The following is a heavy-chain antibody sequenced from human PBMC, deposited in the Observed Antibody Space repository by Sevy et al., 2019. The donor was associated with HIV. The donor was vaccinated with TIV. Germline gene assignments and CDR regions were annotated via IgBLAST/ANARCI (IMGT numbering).Heavy chain of an antibody. CDR1: GYTFTSYG. J-gene: IGHJ4*02. V-gene: IGHV1-18*01. CDR2: ISAYNGNT. D-gene: IGHD4-17*01. Sequence: ASVKVSCKASGYTFTSYGISWVRQAPGQGLEWMGWISAYNGNTNYAQKLQGRVTMTTDTSTSTAYMELRSLRSDDTAVYYCARDSGVTTVTTTGDFDYWGQGTLVTVSS. CDR3: ARDSGVTTVTTTGDFDY.